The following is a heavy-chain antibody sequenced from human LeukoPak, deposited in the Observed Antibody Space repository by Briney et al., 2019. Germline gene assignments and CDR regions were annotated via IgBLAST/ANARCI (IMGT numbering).Heavy chain of an antibody. J-gene: IGHJ4*02. D-gene: IGHD3-22*01. CDR3: GRGTRSSGYDFDY. CDR2: INPNSGGT. CDR1: GYTFTGYY. V-gene: IGHV1-2*06. Sequence: ASVKVSCKASGYTFTGYYMHWVRQSPGQGLEWMGRINPNSGGTNYAQKFQGRVTMTRDTSISTAYMELSRLRSDDTAVYYCGRGTRSSGYDFDYWGQGTLVTVSS.